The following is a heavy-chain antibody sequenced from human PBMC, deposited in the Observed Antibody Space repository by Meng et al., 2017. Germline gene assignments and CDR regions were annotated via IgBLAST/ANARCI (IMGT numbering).Heavy chain of an antibody. Sequence: GESLKISCAASGFTFSSYAISWVRQAPGKGLEWVSAISGSGGSTYYADSVKGRFTISRDNSKNTLYLQMNSLRAEDTAVYYCAKDRIAAAGYIDYWGQGTLVTVSS. V-gene: IGHV3-23*01. CDR1: GFTFSSYA. J-gene: IGHJ4*02. CDR2: ISGSGGST. CDR3: AKDRIAAAGYIDY. D-gene: IGHD6-13*01.